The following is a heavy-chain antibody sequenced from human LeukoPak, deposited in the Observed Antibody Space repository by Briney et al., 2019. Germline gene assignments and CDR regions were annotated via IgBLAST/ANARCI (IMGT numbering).Heavy chain of an antibody. D-gene: IGHD3-22*01. CDR1: GGSISSYY. J-gene: IGHJ4*02. CDR3: ARDQYYYDSSGYLFDY. V-gene: IGHV4-4*07. CDR2: IYTSGSS. Sequence: PSETLSLTCTVSGGSISSYYWSWIRQPAGKGLEWIGRIYTSGSSNYNPSLKSRVTMSVDTSKNQFSLKLSSATAADTAVYYCARDQYYYDSSGYLFDYWGQGTLVTASS.